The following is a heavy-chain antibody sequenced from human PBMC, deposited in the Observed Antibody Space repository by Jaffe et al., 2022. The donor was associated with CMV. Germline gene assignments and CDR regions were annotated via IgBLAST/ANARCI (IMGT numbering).Heavy chain of an antibody. CDR2: IYYSGST. CDR3: ARLRGSELGYCTNGVCYTGAFDI. J-gene: IGHJ3*02. CDR1: GGSISSSSYY. V-gene: IGHV4-39*01. Sequence: QLQLQESGPGLVKPSETLSLTCTVSGGSISSSSYYWGWIRQPPGKGLEWIGSIYYSGSTYYNPSLKSRVTISVDTSKNQFSLKLSSVTAADTAVYYCARLRGSELGYCTNGVCYTGAFDIWGQGTMVTVSS. D-gene: IGHD2-8*01.